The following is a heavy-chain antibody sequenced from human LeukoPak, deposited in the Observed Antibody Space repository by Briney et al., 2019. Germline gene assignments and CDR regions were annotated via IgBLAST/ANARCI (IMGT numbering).Heavy chain of an antibody. D-gene: IGHD3-10*01. CDR2: IKSKADGGTT. Sequence: PGGSLRLSCAASGFTVSSNYMSWVRQAPGKGLEWVGRIKSKADGGTTDYAAPVKGRFTISRDDSKNTLYLQMNSLKTEDTAVYYCITAGARYGSGSYRDDWGQGTLVTVSS. CDR1: GFTVSSNY. V-gene: IGHV3-15*01. CDR3: ITAGARYGSGSYRDD. J-gene: IGHJ4*02.